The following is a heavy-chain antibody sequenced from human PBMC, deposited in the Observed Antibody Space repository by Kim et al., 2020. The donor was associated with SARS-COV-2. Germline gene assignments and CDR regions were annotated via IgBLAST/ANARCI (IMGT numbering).Heavy chain of an antibody. J-gene: IGHJ4*02. D-gene: IGHD1-1*01. V-gene: IGHV1-8*01. CDR3: VRGNWADY. Sequence: ASVKVSCKTSGYTFTGYHVNWVRQATGHGLEWVGCMNPKNGDAIYGQNFQGRVTMTSDTSITTAYMELGSLTSEDTAVYYCVRGNWADYWGQGTVVTVSS. CDR2: MNPKNGDA. CDR1: GYTFTGYH.